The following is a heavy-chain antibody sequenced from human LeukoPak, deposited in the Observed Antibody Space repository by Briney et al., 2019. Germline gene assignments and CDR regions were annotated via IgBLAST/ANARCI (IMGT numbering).Heavy chain of an antibody. J-gene: IGHJ5*02. D-gene: IGHD6-13*01. Sequence: PSETLSLTCTVSGGSISSYYWSWLRQPPGKGLEWLGYIYYSGSTNYNPSLKSRVTISVDTSKNQFSLKLSSVTAADTAVYYCARPIAVAGFYWFDPWGQGTLVTVSS. CDR1: GGSISSYY. CDR3: ARPIAVAGFYWFDP. CDR2: IYYSGST. V-gene: IGHV4-59*01.